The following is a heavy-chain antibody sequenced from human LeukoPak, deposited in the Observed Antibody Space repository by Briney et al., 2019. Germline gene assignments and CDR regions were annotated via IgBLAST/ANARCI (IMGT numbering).Heavy chain of an antibody. CDR1: GGSISSSSYY. CDR2: IYYSGIT. CDR3: ARGSAPTRRYSYGANDYMDV. D-gene: IGHD5-18*01. J-gene: IGHJ6*03. V-gene: IGHV4-39*01. Sequence: SETLSRTCTVAGGSISSSSYYWGWIRQPPGKGLEWIGSIYYSGITYYNPSLKSRVTISVDTSKNQFSLKLSSVTAADTAVYYCARGSAPTRRYSYGANDYMDVWGKGTTVTVSS.